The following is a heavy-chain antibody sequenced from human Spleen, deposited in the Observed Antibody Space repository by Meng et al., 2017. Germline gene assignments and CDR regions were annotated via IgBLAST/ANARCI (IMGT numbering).Heavy chain of an antibody. J-gene: IGHJ4*02. D-gene: IGHD3-10*01. CDR1: GYRFTSYG. CDR2: ISAYNGNT. Sequence: QVQRGQSGAEVKKPGASVKVACKTSGYRFTSYGISWVRQAPGQGLEWMGWISAYNGNTNYAQKFQGRVMMTTDTSTSTAYMELRSLRSDDTAVYYCARGTPGRSYSDYWGQGTLVTVSS. V-gene: IGHV1-18*01. CDR3: ARGTPGRSYSDY.